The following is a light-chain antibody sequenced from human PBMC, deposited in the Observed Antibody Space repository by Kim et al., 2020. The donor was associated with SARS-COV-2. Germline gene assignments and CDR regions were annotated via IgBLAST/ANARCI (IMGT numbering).Light chain of an antibody. CDR2: DVS. CDR3: SSYTNSSPLYV. J-gene: IGLJ1*01. Sequence: QSALTQPASVSGSPGQSITISCTGTSSDVGGYNYVSWYQQHPGKAPKLMIYDVSKRPSGVSNRFSGSKSGNTASLTISGLQAEDEADYYCSSYTNSSPLYVFGTGTKVTVL. V-gene: IGLV2-14*01. CDR1: SSDVGGYNY.